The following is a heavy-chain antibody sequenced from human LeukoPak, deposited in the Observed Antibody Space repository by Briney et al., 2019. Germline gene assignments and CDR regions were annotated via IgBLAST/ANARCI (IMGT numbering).Heavy chain of an antibody. CDR3: ARRGLETYYDILTRGNYYGMDV. J-gene: IGHJ6*02. Sequence: SETLSLTCTVSGGSFSSHFWSWIRQPPGKGLEWIGYIYYSGSTNYNPSLKSRDTISVDTSKNQFSLKLSSVTAADTAVYYCARRGLETYYDILTRGNYYGMDVWGQGTTVTVSS. CDR1: GGSFSSHF. CDR2: IYYSGST. V-gene: IGHV4-59*08. D-gene: IGHD3-9*01.